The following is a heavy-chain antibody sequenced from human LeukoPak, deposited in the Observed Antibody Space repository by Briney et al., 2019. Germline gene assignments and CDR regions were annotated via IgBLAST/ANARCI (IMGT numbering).Heavy chain of an antibody. CDR1: GGSISSYY. CDR3: AKALSGTSFPAAFDP. Sequence: TSETLSLTCTVSGGSISSYYWSWIRQPPGKGLEWIGYIYYSGSTNYNPSLKSRVTISVDTSKNQFSLKLSSVTAADTAVYYCAKALSGTSFPAAFDPWGQGTLVTVSS. J-gene: IGHJ5*02. CDR2: IYYSGST. D-gene: IGHD1-14*01. V-gene: IGHV4-59*12.